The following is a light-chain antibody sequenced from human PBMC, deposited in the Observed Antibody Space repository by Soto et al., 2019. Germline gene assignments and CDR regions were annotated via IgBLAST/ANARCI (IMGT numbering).Light chain of an antibody. V-gene: IGKV3-11*01. J-gene: IGKJ2*01. CDR2: DAS. CDR1: QSVSSY. CDR3: QQRSNWPPYT. Sequence: EIVLTQSPATLSLSPWERATLSCWASQSVSSYLAWYQQKPGQAPRLLIYDASNRATGIPARFSGSGSGTDFTLTISSLEPEDFAVYYCQQRSNWPPYTFGHGTKLKIK.